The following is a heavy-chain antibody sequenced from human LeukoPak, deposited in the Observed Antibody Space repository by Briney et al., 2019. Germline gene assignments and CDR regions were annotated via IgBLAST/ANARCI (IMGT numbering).Heavy chain of an antibody. CDR3: AKDLSPNSSGWDTLAY. CDR2: ISGSGGST. Sequence: GGSLRLSCAASGFTFSSYAMSWVRQAPGKGLEWVSAISGSGGSTYYADSVKGRFTISRDNSKNTLYLQMNSLRAEDTAVYYCAKDLSPNSSGWDTLAYWGQGTLVTVSS. CDR1: GFTFSSYA. D-gene: IGHD6-19*01. V-gene: IGHV3-23*01. J-gene: IGHJ4*02.